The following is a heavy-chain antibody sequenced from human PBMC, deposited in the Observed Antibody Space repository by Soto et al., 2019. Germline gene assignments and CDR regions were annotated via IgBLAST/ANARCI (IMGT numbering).Heavy chain of an antibody. D-gene: IGHD4-17*01. V-gene: IGHV4-30-2*01. Sequence: SETLSLTXAVSGGSISSGGYSWSWIRQPAGKGLEWIGFIYHSRSTNYNPSLKSRVTMSVDRSKNQFSLKLRSVTAADTAVYYCARATVTYYYFDYWGQGTLVTVSS. CDR1: GGSISSGGYS. CDR3: ARATVTYYYFDY. J-gene: IGHJ4*02. CDR2: IYHSRST.